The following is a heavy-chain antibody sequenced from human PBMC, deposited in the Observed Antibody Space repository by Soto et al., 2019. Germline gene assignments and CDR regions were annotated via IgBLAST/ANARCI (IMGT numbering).Heavy chain of an antibody. Sequence: GEALKISCKGSGYNFTNYWIGWARQMPGKGLEWMGIVYPGDSATRYSPSFQGQVTISADKSISVAYLQWSSLKASDTAIYYCARLAGEATAGFYLDYWGQGIVVTVSS. CDR2: VYPGDSAT. CDR3: ARLAGEATAGFYLDY. CDR1: GYNFTNYW. V-gene: IGHV5-51*01. J-gene: IGHJ4*02. D-gene: IGHD1-26*01.